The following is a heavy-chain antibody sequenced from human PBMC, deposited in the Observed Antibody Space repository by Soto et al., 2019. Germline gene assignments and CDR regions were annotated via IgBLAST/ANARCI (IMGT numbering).Heavy chain of an antibody. D-gene: IGHD3-10*01. CDR3: ARDGYWGSGKYSGGYYFGH. V-gene: IGHV4-4*02. CDR1: GGSISSSNW. J-gene: IGHJ4*01. CDR2: IYHSGST. Sequence: QVQLQESGPGLVKPSGTLSLTCAVSGGSISSSNWWSWVRQPPGKGLEWIGEIYHSGSTNYNPSPKGRVTKSRDQAKDPVSLKPGSGAGAGKAGDYFARDGYWGSGKYSGGYYFGHWGQGTLVTVFS.